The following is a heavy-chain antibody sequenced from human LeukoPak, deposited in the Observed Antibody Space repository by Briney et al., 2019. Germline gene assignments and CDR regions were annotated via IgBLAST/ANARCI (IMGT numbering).Heavy chain of an antibody. CDR1: GFTVSSHY. V-gene: IGHV3-66*02. CDR3: ARLPIY. CDR2: IYSDGST. Sequence: GGSLRFSCAASGFTVSSHYMTWVRQAPGKGLEWVSVIYSDGSTYNADSVKGRFTISRDNSKNTLYLQMNSLRAEDTAVYYCARLPIYWGQGTLVTVS. J-gene: IGHJ4*02.